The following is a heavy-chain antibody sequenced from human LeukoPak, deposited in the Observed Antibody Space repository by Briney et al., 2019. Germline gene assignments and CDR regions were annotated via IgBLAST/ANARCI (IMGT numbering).Heavy chain of an antibody. V-gene: IGHV3-23*01. D-gene: IGHD3-9*01. CDR1: GFTFSSYS. Sequence: PGGSLRLSCAASGFTFSSYSMNWVRQAPGKGLEWVSAISGSGGSTYYADSVKGRFTISRDNSKNTLYLQMNSLRAEDTAVYYCANDILTGSYYFDYWGQGTLVTVSS. CDR3: ANDILTGSYYFDY. CDR2: ISGSGGST. J-gene: IGHJ4*02.